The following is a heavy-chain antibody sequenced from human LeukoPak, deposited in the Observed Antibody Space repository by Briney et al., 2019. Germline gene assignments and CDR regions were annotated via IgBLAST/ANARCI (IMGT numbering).Heavy chain of an antibody. V-gene: IGHV1-2*02. CDR3: AREYDNPDYFDY. CDR1: GYTFTGYY. J-gene: IGHJ4*02. CDR2: INPNSGGT. Sequence: GASVKVSCKASGYTFTGYYMHWVRQAPGQGLEWMGWINPNSGGTNHAQKFQGRVTMTRDTSISTAYMELSRLRSDDTAVYYCAREYDNPDYFDYWGQGTLVTVSS. D-gene: IGHD3-9*01.